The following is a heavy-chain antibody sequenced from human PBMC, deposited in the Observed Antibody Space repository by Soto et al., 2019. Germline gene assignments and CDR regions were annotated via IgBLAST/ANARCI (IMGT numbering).Heavy chain of an antibody. CDR2: ISGSGGST. CDR3: ARSITIFGVVIIAELWTPQYYFDY. J-gene: IGHJ4*02. D-gene: IGHD3-3*01. CDR1: GFTFSSYA. V-gene: IGHV3-23*01. Sequence: GGSLRLSCAASGFTFSSYAMSWVRQAPGRGLEWVSAISGSGGSTYYADSVKGRFTISRDNSKNTLYLQMNSLRAEDTAVYYCARSITIFGVVIIAELWTPQYYFDYWGQGTLVTVSS.